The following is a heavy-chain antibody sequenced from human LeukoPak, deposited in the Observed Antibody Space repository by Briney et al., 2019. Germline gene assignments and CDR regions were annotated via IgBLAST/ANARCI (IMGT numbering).Heavy chain of an antibody. V-gene: IGHV3-33*06. CDR1: GFTFSSYG. Sequence: PGRPLRLSCAASGFTFSSYGMHWVRQAPGKGLEWVAVIWYDGSNKYYADSVKGRFTISRDNSKNTLYLQMNSLRAEDTAVYYCAKVGGWYEQYYYYYMDVWGKGTTVTVSS. D-gene: IGHD6-19*01. J-gene: IGHJ6*03. CDR2: IWYDGSNK. CDR3: AKVGGWYEQYYYYYMDV.